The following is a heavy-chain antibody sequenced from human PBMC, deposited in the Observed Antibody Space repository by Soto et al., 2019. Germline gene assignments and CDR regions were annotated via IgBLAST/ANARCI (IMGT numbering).Heavy chain of an antibody. CDR3: ARHGEVYDFWSGYRNYYYYGMDV. D-gene: IGHD3-3*01. CDR1: GGSISSSSYY. CDR2: IYYSGST. Sequence: SETLSLTCTVSGGSISSSSYYWGWIRQPPGKGLEWIGSIYYSGSTYYNPSLKSRVTISVDTSKNQFSLKLSSVTAADTAVYYCARHGEVYDFWSGYRNYYYYGMDVWGQGTTVTVSS. J-gene: IGHJ6*02. V-gene: IGHV4-39*01.